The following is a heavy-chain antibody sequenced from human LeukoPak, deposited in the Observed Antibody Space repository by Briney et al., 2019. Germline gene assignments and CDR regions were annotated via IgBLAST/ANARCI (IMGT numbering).Heavy chain of an antibody. D-gene: IGHD2-21*02. V-gene: IGHV3-23*01. Sequence: GGSLRLSCVASGFTLSHYAMSWVRQTPGEGLEWVSAISGSGGSTYYADSVKGRFTISRDNSKNTLYLKMNSLRAEDTAVYYCAKDLGLLQLVFAFDYWGQGRLVSVSS. J-gene: IGHJ4*02. CDR1: GFTLSHYA. CDR2: ISGSGGST. CDR3: AKDLGLLQLVFAFDY.